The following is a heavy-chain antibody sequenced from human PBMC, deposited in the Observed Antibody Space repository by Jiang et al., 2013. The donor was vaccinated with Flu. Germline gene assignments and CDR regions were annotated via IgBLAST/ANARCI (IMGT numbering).Heavy chain of an antibody. CDR2: ISGGGSTI. CDR1: GFPFSSYE. CDR3: ARDTDSDYGDYVPFEY. J-gene: IGHJ4*02. Sequence: VQLLESGGGLVQPGGSLRLSCAASGFPFSSYELNWVRQAPGKGLEWVSYISGGGSTIYYADSVKGRFTISRDNAKNSMYLQMKSLRAEDTAVYYCARDTDSDYGDYVPFEYWGQGTLVTV. V-gene: IGHV3-48*03. D-gene: IGHD4-17*01.